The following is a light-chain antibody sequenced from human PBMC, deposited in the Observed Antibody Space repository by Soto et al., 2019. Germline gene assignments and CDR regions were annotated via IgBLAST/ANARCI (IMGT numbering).Light chain of an antibody. CDR1: QSVSSN. CDR3: QQYANWPPWT. J-gene: IGKJ1*01. Sequence: EIVMTQSPVTLSVSPGERATLSCRASQSVSSNLAWYQQRPGQAPRLLIYGASTRATGIPARFSGSGSGTEFTITISSLQSEDFAVYYCQQYANWPPWTFGQGTKVEIK. V-gene: IGKV3-15*01. CDR2: GAS.